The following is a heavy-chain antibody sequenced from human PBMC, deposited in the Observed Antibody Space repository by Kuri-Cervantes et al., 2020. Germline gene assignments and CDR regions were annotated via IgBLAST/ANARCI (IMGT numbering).Heavy chain of an antibody. Sequence: LSLTCAASGFTFSSYWMHWVRQAPGKGLVWVSRINSDGSSTSYADSVKGRFTISRDNAKNTLYLQMNSLRAEDTAVYYCAREGTVVVPAAMGSFYYYYGMDVWGQGTTVTVSS. V-gene: IGHV3-74*01. CDR3: AREGTVVVPAAMGSFYYYYGMDV. J-gene: IGHJ6*02. CDR2: INSDGSST. D-gene: IGHD2-2*01. CDR1: GFTFSSYW.